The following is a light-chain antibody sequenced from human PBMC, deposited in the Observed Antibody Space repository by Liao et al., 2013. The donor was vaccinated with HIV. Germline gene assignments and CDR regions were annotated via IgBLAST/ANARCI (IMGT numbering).Light chain of an antibody. CDR3: QSADSSGTCPV. V-gene: IGLV3-25*03. Sequence: SYGLTQPPSVSVSTGQTASITCYGDNLSNILGNKYLHWYQQRPGQSPVLVIYQDSKRPSGIPERFSGSSSGTTVTLTISGVQAEDEADYYCQSADSSGTCPVFGGGTKLTVL. CDR1: NLSNILGNKY. J-gene: IGLJ3*02. CDR2: QDS.